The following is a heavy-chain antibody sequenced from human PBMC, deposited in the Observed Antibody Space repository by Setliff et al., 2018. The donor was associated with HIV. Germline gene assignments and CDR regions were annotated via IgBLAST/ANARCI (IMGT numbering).Heavy chain of an antibody. CDR2: ILDSGST. J-gene: IGHJ3*01. D-gene: IGHD7-27*01. V-gene: IGHV4-31*03. CDR3: ARVPNWGSAPFAYDV. Sequence: SETLSLTCTVSGASISSGGYYWNWIRQLPGKDLEWIGYILDSGSTYYNPSLRGRLSMSIDTSANQFSVELTSVTAADTALYFCARVPNWGSAPFAYDVWGLGTMVTVSS. CDR1: GASISSGGYY.